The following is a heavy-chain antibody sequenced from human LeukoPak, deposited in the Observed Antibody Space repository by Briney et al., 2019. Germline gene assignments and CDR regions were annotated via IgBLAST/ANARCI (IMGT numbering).Heavy chain of an antibody. V-gene: IGHV1-69*05. CDR2: IIPIFGTA. J-gene: IGHJ5*02. CDR3: ARSIRPENWFDP. Sequence: SVKVSCKASGGTFSSYAISWVRQAPGQGLEWMGRIIPIFGTADYAQKFQGRVTITTDESTSTAYMELSSLRSEDTAVYYCARSIRPENWFDPWGQGTLVTVSS. D-gene: IGHD6-6*01. CDR1: GGTFSSYA.